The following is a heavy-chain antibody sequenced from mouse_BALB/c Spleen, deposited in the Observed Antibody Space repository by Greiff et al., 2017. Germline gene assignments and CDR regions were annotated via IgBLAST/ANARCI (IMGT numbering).Heavy chain of an antibody. Sequence: QVQLQQPGAELVKPGASVKMSCKASGYTFTSYNMHWVKQTPGQGLEWIGAIYPGNGDTSYNQKFKGKATLTADKSSNTDYMQLSSLTSEGSAVYYCAKGYDSDDLYAMDYWGQGTSVTVSS. CDR2: IYPGNGDT. V-gene: IGHV1-12*01. J-gene: IGHJ4*01. D-gene: IGHD2-4*01. CDR3: AKGYDSDDLYAMDY. CDR1: GYTFTSYN.